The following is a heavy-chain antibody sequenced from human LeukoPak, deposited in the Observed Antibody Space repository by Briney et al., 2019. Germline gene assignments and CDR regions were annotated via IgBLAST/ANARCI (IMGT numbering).Heavy chain of an antibody. CDR3: ARAVLAYCDGDCGRHFDY. Sequence: SVKVSCKASGGTFSSYAISWVRQAPGQGLEWMGGIIPIFGTANYAQKFQGRVTITADESTSTAYMELSSLRSEDTAVYYCARAVLAYCDGDCGRHFDYWGQGTLVTVSS. V-gene: IGHV1-69*13. CDR2: IIPIFGTA. CDR1: GGTFSSYA. D-gene: IGHD2-21*02. J-gene: IGHJ4*02.